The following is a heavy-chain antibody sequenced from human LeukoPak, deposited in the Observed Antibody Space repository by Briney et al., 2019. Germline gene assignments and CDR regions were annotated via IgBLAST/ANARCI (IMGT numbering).Heavy chain of an antibody. CDR1: GYSFTSYW. CDR3: ASGIDGYNPYFDY. Sequence: AGESLKISCKGSGYSFTSYWIGWVRQMPGKGLEWMGIIYPGDSDTRYSPSFQGQVTISADKSISTAYPQWSSLKASDTAMYYCASGIDGYNPYFDYWGQGTLVTVSS. CDR2: IYPGDSDT. J-gene: IGHJ4*02. V-gene: IGHV5-51*01. D-gene: IGHD5-24*01.